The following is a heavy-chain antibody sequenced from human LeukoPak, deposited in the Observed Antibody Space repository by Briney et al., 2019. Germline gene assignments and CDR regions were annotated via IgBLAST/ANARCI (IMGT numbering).Heavy chain of an antibody. Sequence: GESLKISCMGSGYSFTSYWIGWVRQMPGKGLEWMGIIYPGDSDTRYSPSFQGQVTISADKSISTAYLQWSSLKASDTAMYYCARTYSSSWYPFDYWGQGTLVTVSS. J-gene: IGHJ4*02. D-gene: IGHD6-13*01. CDR1: GYSFTSYW. CDR3: ARTYSSSWYPFDY. V-gene: IGHV5-51*01. CDR2: IYPGDSDT.